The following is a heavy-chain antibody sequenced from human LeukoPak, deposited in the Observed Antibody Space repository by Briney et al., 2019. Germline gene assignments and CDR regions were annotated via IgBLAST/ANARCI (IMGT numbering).Heavy chain of an antibody. V-gene: IGHV1-69*01. CDR1: GGTFSSYA. CDR2: IIPIFGTA. D-gene: IGHD3-10*01. Sequence: SVKVSCKASGGTFSSYAISWVRQAPGQGLEWMGGIIPIFGTANYAQKFQGRVTITADESTSTAYMELSSLRSEDTAVYYCARDPEGLLWFEESTHFDPWGQGTLVTVSS. J-gene: IGHJ5*02. CDR3: ARDPEGLLWFEESTHFDP.